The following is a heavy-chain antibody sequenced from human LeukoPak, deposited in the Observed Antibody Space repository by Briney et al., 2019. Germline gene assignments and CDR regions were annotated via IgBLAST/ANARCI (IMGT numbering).Heavy chain of an antibody. J-gene: IGHJ5*02. Sequence: ASVKVSCKASGYTFTSYDINWVQQATGQGLEWMGWMNPNSGNTGYAQKFQGRVTMTRNTSISTAYMELSSLRSEDTAVYYCTLAAAGPNWFDPWGQGTLVTVSS. CDR2: MNPNSGNT. V-gene: IGHV1-8*01. CDR3: TLAAAGPNWFDP. CDR1: GYTFTSYD. D-gene: IGHD6-13*01.